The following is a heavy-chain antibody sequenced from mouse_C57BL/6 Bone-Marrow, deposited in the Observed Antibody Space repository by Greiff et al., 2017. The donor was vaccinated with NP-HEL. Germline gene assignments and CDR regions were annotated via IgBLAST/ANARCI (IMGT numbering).Heavy chain of an antibody. V-gene: IGHV7-1*01. D-gene: IGHD2-1*01. CDR2: SRNRANDYTT. Sequence: EVKLVESGGGLVQSGRSLRLSCATSGFTFSDFYMEWVRQAPGKGLEWIAASRNRANDYTTEYSASVKGRFIVSRDTSPSILYLQMKALRAEDTAIYYCARVYGNYWYFDVWGTGTTVTVSS. CDR3: ARVYGNYWYFDV. J-gene: IGHJ1*03. CDR1: GFTFSDFY.